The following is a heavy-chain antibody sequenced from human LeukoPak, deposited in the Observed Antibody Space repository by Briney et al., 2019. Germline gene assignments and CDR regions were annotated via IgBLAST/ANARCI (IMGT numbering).Heavy chain of an antibody. J-gene: IGHJ3*02. Sequence: QSGGSLRLSCAASGFTFSSYEMSWVRQAPGKGLEWVSYISSSGSTIYYADSVKGRFTISRDNAKNSLYLQMNSLRAEDTAVYYCAREGYCSSTSCYVSAFDIWGQGTMVTVSS. CDR1: GFTFSSYE. D-gene: IGHD2-2*01. CDR3: AREGYCSSTSCYVSAFDI. V-gene: IGHV3-48*03. CDR2: ISSSGSTI.